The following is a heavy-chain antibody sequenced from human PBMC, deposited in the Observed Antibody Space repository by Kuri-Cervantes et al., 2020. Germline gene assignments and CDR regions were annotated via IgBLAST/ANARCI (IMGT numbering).Heavy chain of an antibody. Sequence: GSLRLSCGVYGASFSSFYWSWIRQPPGKGLEWIGEINHSGSTNYNPSLKSRVTISVDTSKNQFSLKLSSVTAADTAVYYCARGYSGYSIKYWGQGTLVIVSS. CDR2: INHSGST. V-gene: IGHV4-34*01. D-gene: IGHD5-12*01. J-gene: IGHJ4*02. CDR3: ARGYSGYSIKY. CDR1: GASFSSFY.